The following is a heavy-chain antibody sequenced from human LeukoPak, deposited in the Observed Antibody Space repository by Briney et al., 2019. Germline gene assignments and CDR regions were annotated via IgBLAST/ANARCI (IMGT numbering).Heavy chain of an antibody. CDR1: GYTFTGYY. D-gene: IGHD3-16*01. CDR3: ARERARGDAFDI. V-gene: IGHV1-2*02. J-gene: IGHJ3*02. Sequence: ASVKVSCKASGYTFTGYYMHWVRQAPGQGLEWMGWINPNSGGTNYAQKLQGRVTMTTDTSTSTAYMELRSLRSDDAAVYYCARERARGDAFDIWGQGTMVTVSS. CDR2: INPNSGGT.